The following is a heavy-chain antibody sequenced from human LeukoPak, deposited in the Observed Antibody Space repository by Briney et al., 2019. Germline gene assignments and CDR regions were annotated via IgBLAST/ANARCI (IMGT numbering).Heavy chain of an antibody. CDR1: GYSISSGYY. Sequence: SETLSLTCTVSGYSISSGYYWGWIRQPPGKGLEWIGSIYHSGSTYYNPSLKSRVTISVDTSKNQFSLKLSSVAAADTAVYYCARGWPYVVVVAATNNWFDPWGQGTLVTVSS. J-gene: IGHJ5*02. V-gene: IGHV4-38-2*02. CDR3: ARGWPYVVVVAATNNWFDP. D-gene: IGHD2-15*01. CDR2: IYHSGST.